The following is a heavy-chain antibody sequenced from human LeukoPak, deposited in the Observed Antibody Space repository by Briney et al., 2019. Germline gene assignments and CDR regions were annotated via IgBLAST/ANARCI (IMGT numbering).Heavy chain of an antibody. CDR2: LRYDGSNK. Sequence: GGSLRLSCAASGFTFSSYGMHWVRQAPGKGLEWVAYLRYDGSNKYYADSVKGRFTISRDNSKNTLYLQMSSLRAEDTAVYYCARNGSGWRDYWGQGTLVTVSS. V-gene: IGHV3-30*02. D-gene: IGHD6-19*01. CDR3: ARNGSGWRDY. J-gene: IGHJ4*02. CDR1: GFTFSSYG.